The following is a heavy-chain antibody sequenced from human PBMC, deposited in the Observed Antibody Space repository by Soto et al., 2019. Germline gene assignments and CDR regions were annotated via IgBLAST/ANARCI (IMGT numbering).Heavy chain of an antibody. D-gene: IGHD2-21*01. Sequence: QVQLVESGGGLLKPGGSLRLSCAASGFTFSDYSMNLIRQAAGKGLEWVSYISSTGNTIYYADSVKGRFTISRDTANNSLHLQMSSLRADDTAVYYCARGSIGFRKGVWFNPWDQGTLVTVS. CDR1: GFTFSDYS. J-gene: IGHJ5*02. V-gene: IGHV3-11*01. CDR2: ISSTGNTI. CDR3: ARGSIGFRKGVWFNP.